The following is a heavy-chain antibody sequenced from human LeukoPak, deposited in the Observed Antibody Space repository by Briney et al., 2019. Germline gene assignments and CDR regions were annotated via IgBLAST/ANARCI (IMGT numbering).Heavy chain of an antibody. D-gene: IGHD3-22*01. CDR1: GITLSNYG. V-gene: IGHV3-23*01. CDR2: ISDSGGRT. CDR3: TERGVVIRVILVGFHKEAYYFDS. Sequence: QPGGSLRLSCAVSGITLSNYGMSWVRQAPGKGLEWVAGISDSGGRTNYADSVKGRFTISRDNPKNTLYLQMNSLRAEDTAVYFCTERGVVIRVILVGFHKEAYYFDSWGQGALVTVSS. J-gene: IGHJ4*02.